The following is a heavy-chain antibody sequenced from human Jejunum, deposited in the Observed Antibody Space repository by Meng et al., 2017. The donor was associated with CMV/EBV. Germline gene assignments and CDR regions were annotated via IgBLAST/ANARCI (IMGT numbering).Heavy chain of an antibody. CDR2: ISTNNDNT. J-gene: IGHJ5*02. Sequence: SCKASCYTITDYGISWVRQAPGQGLEWMGWISTNNDNTNYAQKLQGRVTMTTDTSTSTAYMELRNLRSDDTAVYYCARDPFGYWFDPWGQGTLVTVSS. D-gene: IGHD3-10*01. CDR3: ARDPFGYWFDP. V-gene: IGHV1-18*01. CDR1: CYTITDYG.